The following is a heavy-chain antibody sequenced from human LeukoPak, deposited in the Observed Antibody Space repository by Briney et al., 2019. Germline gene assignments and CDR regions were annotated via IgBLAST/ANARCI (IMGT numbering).Heavy chain of an antibody. V-gene: IGHV3-30-3*01. CDR3: ANSGYGRVNYFDL. Sequence: TGGSLRLSCAVSGFIFSTYAMSWVRQAPGKGLEWVAVISYDGSNKYYADSVKGRFTISRDNSKNTLYLQMNSLRAEDTAVYYCANSGYGRVNYFDLWGRGTLVTVSS. D-gene: IGHD5-12*01. J-gene: IGHJ2*01. CDR1: GFIFSTYA. CDR2: ISYDGSNK.